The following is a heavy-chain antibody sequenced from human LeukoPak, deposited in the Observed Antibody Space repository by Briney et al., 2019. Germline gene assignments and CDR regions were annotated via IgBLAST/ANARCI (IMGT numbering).Heavy chain of an antibody. CDR3: ATEVYYYDSSGYFFRSGFDP. CDR1: GYTLTELS. V-gene: IGHV1-24*01. CDR2: FDPEDGET. D-gene: IGHD3-22*01. J-gene: IGHJ5*02. Sequence: ASVTVSCTVSGYTLTELSMHWVRQAPGKGLEWMGGFDPEDGETIYAQKFQGRVTMTEDTSTDTAYMELSSLRSEDTAVYYCATEVYYYDSSGYFFRSGFDPWGQGTLVTVSS.